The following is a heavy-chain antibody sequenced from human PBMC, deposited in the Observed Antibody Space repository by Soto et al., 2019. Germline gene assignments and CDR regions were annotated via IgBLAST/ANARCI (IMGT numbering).Heavy chain of an antibody. CDR2: IKQDGSEK. J-gene: IGHJ3*02. D-gene: IGHD2-15*01. CDR3: ARGGRRSGEYADAFDM. CDR1: GFTFGGYW. Sequence: PGGSLRLSCAASGFTFGGYWMSWFRQAPRKGLDGVPNIKQDGSEKCYLYSVNGRFTISINNAKNSLYLQMNSLKTDATAVYYSARGGRRSGEYADAFDMWGQGTMVTVSS. V-gene: IGHV3-7*03.